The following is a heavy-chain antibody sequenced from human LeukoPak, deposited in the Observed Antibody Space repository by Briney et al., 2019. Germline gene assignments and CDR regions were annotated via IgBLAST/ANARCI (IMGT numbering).Heavy chain of an antibody. D-gene: IGHD3-16*02. J-gene: IGHJ4*02. CDR1: GFTFSSYA. Sequence: GRSLRLSCAASGFTFSSYAMHWVRQAPGKGLEWVAVISYDGSNKYYADSVKGRFTISRDNSKNTLYLQMNSLRAEDTAVYYCAKVGPLSWGQGTLVTVSS. CDR2: ISYDGSNK. CDR3: AKVGPLS. V-gene: IGHV3-30*04.